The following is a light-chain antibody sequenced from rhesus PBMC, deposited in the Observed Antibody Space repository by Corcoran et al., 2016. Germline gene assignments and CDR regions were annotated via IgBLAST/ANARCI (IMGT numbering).Light chain of an antibody. V-gene: IGKV1-44*03. CDR1: QTISSY. J-gene: IGKJ1*01. CDR3: QQHNSHPPT. CDR2: AAS. Sequence: DIQMTQSPSSLSASVGDRVTITCRTSQTISSYLAWYQQKPGNVPKLLIYAASTLESGVPSRFSGSGSGTDVTLTISSLQPEDFATYYCQQHNSHPPTFGQGTKVEIK.